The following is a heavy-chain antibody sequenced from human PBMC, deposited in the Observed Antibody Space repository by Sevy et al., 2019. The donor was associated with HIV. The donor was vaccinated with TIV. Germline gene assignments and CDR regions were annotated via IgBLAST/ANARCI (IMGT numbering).Heavy chain of an antibody. J-gene: IGHJ6*02. CDR3: AREKREDYYYYGMDV. D-gene: IGHD1-1*01. V-gene: IGHV3-11*01. CDR1: GFTSSDYY. CDR2: ISGSGSTI. Sequence: GGSLRLSCVGFGFTSSDYYMSWIRQAPGKGLEWVSYISGSGSTIDYADSVKGRFTISRDNAKNSLYLKMNSLRAEDTAVYYCAREKREDYYYYGMDVWGQGTTVTVSS.